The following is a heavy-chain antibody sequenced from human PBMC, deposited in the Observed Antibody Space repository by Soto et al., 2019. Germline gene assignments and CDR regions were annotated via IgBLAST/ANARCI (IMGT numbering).Heavy chain of an antibody. CDR2: IYYSGST. CDR3: ARMDSSGYYYNPWYFDL. V-gene: IGHV4-59*01. D-gene: IGHD3-22*01. J-gene: IGHJ2*01. CDR1: GGSISSYY. Sequence: SETLSLTCTVSGGSISSYYCSWIRQPPGKGLEWIGYIYYSGSTNYNPSLKSRVTISVDTSKNQFSLKLSSVTAADTAVYYCARMDSSGYYYNPWYFDLWGRGTLVTVSS.